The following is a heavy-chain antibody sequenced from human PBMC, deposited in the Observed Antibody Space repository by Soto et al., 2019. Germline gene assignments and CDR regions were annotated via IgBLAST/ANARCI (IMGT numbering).Heavy chain of an antibody. CDR1: GITFSRYA. CDR3: AKDPGASDDAFAI. Sequence: GGSLRLSCTASGITFSRYAMSWVRQAPGKGLEWVSAITGSGITTYYADSVKGRFTISRDNSKSTLYLQINSLRAEDTAVYYCAKDPGASDDAFAIWGQGTMVTVSS. D-gene: IGHD7-27*01. V-gene: IGHV3-23*01. J-gene: IGHJ3*02. CDR2: ITGSGITT.